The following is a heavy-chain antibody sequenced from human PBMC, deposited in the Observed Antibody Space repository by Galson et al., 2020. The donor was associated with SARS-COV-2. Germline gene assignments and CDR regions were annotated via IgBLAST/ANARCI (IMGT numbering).Heavy chain of an antibody. CDR3: ARVSAEWELLMAFDY. J-gene: IGHJ4*01. Sequence: SLKISYAASGFTFSSYAIYWVRQDPGKGLEWVAVISDDGSNKYYADSVKGRFTISRDNSKNTVYLQMNSLRDEDAAVYYCARVSAEWELLMAFDYWGHCTLVTVSA. CDR2: ISDDGSNK. V-gene: IGHV3-30-3*01. D-gene: IGHD1-26*01. CDR1: GFTFSSYA.